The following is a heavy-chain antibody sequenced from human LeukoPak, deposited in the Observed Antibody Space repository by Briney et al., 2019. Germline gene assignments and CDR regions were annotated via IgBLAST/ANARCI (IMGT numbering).Heavy chain of an antibody. CDR3: ARTPSARPLFFFDY. V-gene: IGHV1-2*02. J-gene: IGHJ4*02. CDR2: INPNSGGT. Sequence: GASMKVSCKASGYTFTGYYMHWVRQAPGQGLEWMGWINPNSGGTNYAQKFQGRVTMTRDTSISTAYMELSRLRSDDTAVYYCARTPSARPLFFFDYWGQGTLVTVSS. CDR1: GYTFTGYY. D-gene: IGHD6-6*01.